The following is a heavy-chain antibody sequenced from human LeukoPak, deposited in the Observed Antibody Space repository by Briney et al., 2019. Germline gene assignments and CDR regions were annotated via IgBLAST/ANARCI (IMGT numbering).Heavy chain of an antibody. J-gene: IGHJ5*02. V-gene: IGHV1-8*01. CDR3: ARLFDYVWGSYRP. Sequence: ASVKVSCKASGYTFTSYDIDWVRQATGQGLEWMGWMNPNSGNTGYAQKFQGRVTMTRNTSISTAYMELSGLRSEDTAVYYCARLFDYVWGSYRPWGQGTLVTVYS. CDR1: GYTFTSYD. D-gene: IGHD3-16*02. CDR2: MNPNSGNT.